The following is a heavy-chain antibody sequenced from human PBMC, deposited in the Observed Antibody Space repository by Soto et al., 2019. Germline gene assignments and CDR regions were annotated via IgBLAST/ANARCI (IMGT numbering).Heavy chain of an antibody. CDR2: IYWDDNT. Sequence: QITLKESGPTLVKPTQTLTLTCSFSWFSLSISEVGVAWISQPPGKALEWLALIYWDDNTPYSPSLKGRAIITKATSKNQGVLTMTNMESVDTATYYGAKMRPGGHIGGWHNYYLAYWGQGTLVTVSS. D-gene: IGHD6-19*01. CDR3: AKMRPGGHIGGWHNYYLAY. V-gene: IGHV2-5*02. CDR1: WFSLSISEVG. J-gene: IGHJ4*02.